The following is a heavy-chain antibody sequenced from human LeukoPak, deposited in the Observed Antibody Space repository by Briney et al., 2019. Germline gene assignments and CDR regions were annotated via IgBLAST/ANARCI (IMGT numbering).Heavy chain of an antibody. CDR1: GYSISSGYY. D-gene: IGHD3-16*01. J-gene: IGHJ4*02. CDR2: IYHSGST. CDR3: ARDGGKYFDY. Sequence: SETLSLTCTVSGYSISSGYYWGWIRQPPGKGLEWIGGIYHSGSTYYNPSLKSRVTISVDTSKNQFSLKLSSVTAADTAVYYCARDGGKYFDYWGQGTLVTVSS. V-gene: IGHV4-38-2*02.